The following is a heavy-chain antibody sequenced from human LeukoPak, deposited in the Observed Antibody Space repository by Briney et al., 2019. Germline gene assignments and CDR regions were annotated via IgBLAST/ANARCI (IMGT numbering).Heavy chain of an antibody. CDR2: ISSSGSTI. J-gene: IGHJ4*02. D-gene: IGHD2-2*01. Sequence: GGSLRLSCAASGFTFSSYAMSWIRQAPGKGLEWVSYISSSGSTIYYADSVKGRFTISRDNAKNSLYLQMNSLRAEDTAVYYCASSGYCSSTSCPTRWGQGTLVTVSS. CDR3: ASSGYCSSTSCPTR. V-gene: IGHV3-11*04. CDR1: GFTFSSYA.